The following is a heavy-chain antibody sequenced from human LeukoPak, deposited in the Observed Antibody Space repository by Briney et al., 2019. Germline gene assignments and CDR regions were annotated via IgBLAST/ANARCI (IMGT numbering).Heavy chain of an antibody. CDR1: GYTFTGYY. J-gene: IGHJ4*02. Sequence: ASVKVSCKASGYTFTGYYMHWVRQAPGQGFEWMGWINPNSGGTNYAQKFQGRVTMTRDTSISTAYMELSRLRSDDTAVYYCARGPYPSPKYYYDSSGYPNFDYWGQGTLVTVSS. V-gene: IGHV1-2*02. D-gene: IGHD3-22*01. CDR3: ARGPYPSPKYYYDSSGYPNFDY. CDR2: INPNSGGT.